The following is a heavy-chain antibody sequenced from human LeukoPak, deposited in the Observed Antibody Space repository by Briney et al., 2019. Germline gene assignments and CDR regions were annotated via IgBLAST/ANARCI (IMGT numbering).Heavy chain of an antibody. V-gene: IGHV3-53*04. CDR1: GFIVSNNY. D-gene: IGHD6-6*01. Sequence: GGSLRLSCAVSGFIVSNNYMTWVRQVPGKGPECVSLIHSGGSTYYADSVKGRFTISRQNSKNTLYLQMNSLTTDDTAVYFCASSSHYYDYGMDVWGQGTTVTVSS. CDR3: ASSSHYYDYGMDV. CDR2: IHSGGST. J-gene: IGHJ6*02.